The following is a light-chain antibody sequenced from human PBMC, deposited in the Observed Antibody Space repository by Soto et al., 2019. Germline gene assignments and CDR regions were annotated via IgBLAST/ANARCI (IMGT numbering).Light chain of an antibody. CDR1: SSDVGGYNY. V-gene: IGLV2-8*01. Sequence: QSALTQPPSASGSPGQSVTISCTGTSSDVGGYNYVSWYQQHPGKAPKVMIYEVSKRPSGVPDRFSGSKSGRTASLTVSGLQAEDEADYYCSSYAGSNNIWVFGGGTKVTVL. CDR2: EVS. CDR3: SSYAGSNNIWV. J-gene: IGLJ3*02.